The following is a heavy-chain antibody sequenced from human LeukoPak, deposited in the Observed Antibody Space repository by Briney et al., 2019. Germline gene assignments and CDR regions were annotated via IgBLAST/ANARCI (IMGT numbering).Heavy chain of an antibody. CDR1: GFTFSSYW. Sequence: GGSLRLSCAASGFTFSSYWMSWVRQAPGKGLEWVANIKQDGSEKYYVDSVKGRFTISRDNAKNSLYLQMNSPRAEDAAVYYCAKDPGIVVVPAATFDYWGQGTLVTVSS. CDR2: IKQDGSEK. J-gene: IGHJ4*02. CDR3: AKDPGIVVVPAATFDY. V-gene: IGHV3-7*03. D-gene: IGHD2-2*01.